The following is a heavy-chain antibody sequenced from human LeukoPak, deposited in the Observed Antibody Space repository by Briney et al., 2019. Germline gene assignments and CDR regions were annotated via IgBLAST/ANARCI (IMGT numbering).Heavy chain of an antibody. Sequence: GGSLRLSCAASGFTFSSYNMNWVRQAPGKGLEWVSSITSSSSYTFYADSVKGRFTISRDNSKNTLYLQMNSLRAEDTAVYYCAKVGSSSWGYYYYYYMDVWGKGTTVTISS. D-gene: IGHD6-13*01. V-gene: IGHV3-21*01. CDR1: GFTFSSYN. CDR3: AKVGSSSWGYYYYYYMDV. J-gene: IGHJ6*03. CDR2: ITSSSSYT.